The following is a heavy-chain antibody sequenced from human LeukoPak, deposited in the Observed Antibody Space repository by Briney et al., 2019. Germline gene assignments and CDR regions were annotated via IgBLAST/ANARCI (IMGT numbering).Heavy chain of an antibody. J-gene: IGHJ3*02. CDR1: GFTFSSYA. CDR3: ARDQSGLTRAYAFDI. D-gene: IGHD3-9*01. Sequence: GGSLRLSCAASGFTFSSYAMSWVRQAPGKGLEWVSAISGSGGSTYYADSVKGRFTISRDNAKNTLYLQMNSLRAEDTAVYYCARDQSGLTRAYAFDIWGQGTMVTVSS. CDR2: ISGSGGST. V-gene: IGHV3-23*01.